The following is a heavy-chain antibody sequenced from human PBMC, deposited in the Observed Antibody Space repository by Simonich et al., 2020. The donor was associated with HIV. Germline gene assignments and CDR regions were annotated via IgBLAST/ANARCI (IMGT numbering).Heavy chain of an antibody. D-gene: IGHD5-12*01. CDR1: GGSISSRNYY. CDR3: ARRSGYDLDY. J-gene: IGHJ4*02. Sequence: QVLLQESGPGLVKPSETLSLTCSVSGGSISSRNYYWTWIRQPPGKGLEWIGEINHSGSTDYHPSLKSRVTISVDTSKNQFSLKLSSVTAADTAVFYCARRSGYDLDYWGQGTLVTVSS. V-gene: IGHV4-39*07. CDR2: INHSGST.